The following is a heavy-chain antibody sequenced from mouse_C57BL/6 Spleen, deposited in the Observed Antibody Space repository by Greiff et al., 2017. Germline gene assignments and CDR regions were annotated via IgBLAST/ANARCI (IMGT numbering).Heavy chain of an antibody. D-gene: IGHD2-5*01. Sequence: QVQLKESGAELMKPGASVKLSCKATGYTFTGYWIEWVKQRPGHGLEWIGEILPGSGSTNYNEKFKGKATFTADTSSNTAYMQLSSLTTEDSAIDYGAKRRGSNYDAMDYWGQGTSVTVSS. CDR2: ILPGSGST. CDR1: GYTFTGYW. J-gene: IGHJ4*01. V-gene: IGHV1-9*01. CDR3: AKRRGSNYDAMDY.